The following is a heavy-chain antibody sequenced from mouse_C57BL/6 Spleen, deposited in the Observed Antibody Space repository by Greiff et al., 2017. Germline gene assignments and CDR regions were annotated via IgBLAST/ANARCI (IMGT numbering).Heavy chain of an antibody. V-gene: IGHV2-5*01. J-gene: IGHJ3*01. Sequence: QVHVKQSGPGLVQPSQSLSITCTVSGFSLTSYGVHWVRQSPGKGLEWLGVIWRGGSTDYNAAFMSRLSITKDNSKSQVFFKMNSLQADDTAIYYCAKKDDYDGTWFAYWGQGTLVTVSA. D-gene: IGHD2-4*01. CDR1: GFSLTSYG. CDR2: IWRGGST. CDR3: AKKDDYDGTWFAY.